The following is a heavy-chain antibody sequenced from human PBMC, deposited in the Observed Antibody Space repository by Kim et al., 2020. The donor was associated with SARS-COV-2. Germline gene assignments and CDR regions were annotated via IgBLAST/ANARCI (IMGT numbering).Heavy chain of an antibody. V-gene: IGHV4-30-4*01. Sequence: SETLSLTCTVSGGSISSGDYYWSWIRQPPGKGLEWIGYIYYSGSTYYNPSLKSRVTISVDTSKNQFSLKLSSVTAADTAVYYCARDRYFDSGFIHAFDIWGQGTMVTVSS. J-gene: IGHJ3*02. CDR1: GGSISSGDYY. CDR3: ARDRYFDSGFIHAFDI. CDR2: IYYSGST. D-gene: IGHD3-9*01.